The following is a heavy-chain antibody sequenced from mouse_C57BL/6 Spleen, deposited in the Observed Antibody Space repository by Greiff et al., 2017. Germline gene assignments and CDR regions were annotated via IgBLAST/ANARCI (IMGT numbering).Heavy chain of an antibody. D-gene: IGHD1-1*01. J-gene: IGHJ3*01. V-gene: IGHV1-61*01. CDR1: GYTFTSYW. CDR2: IYPSDSET. CDR3: ARGDYGNAY. Sequence: QVQLQQPGAELVRPGSSVKLSCKASGYTFTSYWTDWVKQRPGQGLEWIGNIYPSDSETHYNQKFKDKATLTVDKSSSTAYMQLSSLTSEDSAVYYCARGDYGNAYWGQGTLVTVSA.